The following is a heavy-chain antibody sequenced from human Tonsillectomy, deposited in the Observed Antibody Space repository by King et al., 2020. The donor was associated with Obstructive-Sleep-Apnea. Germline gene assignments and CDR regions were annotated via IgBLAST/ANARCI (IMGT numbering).Heavy chain of an antibody. D-gene: IGHD2-15*01. J-gene: IGHJ4*02. CDR1: GYSFTSYW. CDR2: IYPGYSDT. V-gene: IGHV5-51*01. CDR3: ARQGGYCSGGSCYLDY. Sequence: VQLVESGAEVKKPGESLKISCKGSGYSFTSYWIGWVRQMPGKGLEWMGIIYPGYSDTRYSPPFQGQVTLSADKSIRTAYLQWSSLKASDTAMYYCARQGGYCSGGSCYLDYWGQGTLVTVSS.